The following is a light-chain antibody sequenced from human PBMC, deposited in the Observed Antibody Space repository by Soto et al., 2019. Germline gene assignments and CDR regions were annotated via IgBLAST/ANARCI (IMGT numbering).Light chain of an antibody. J-gene: IGLJ1*01. CDR2: EVS. V-gene: IGLV2-14*01. Sequence: QSALTQPASVSGTPGQSITISCTGSNSDVGIYDFVSWYQHHPGRAPKLIVYEVSHRPSGVSNRFSGSKSGNTASLTISGLQSEDEANYYCISYTSGDGRYVFGRGTKVTVL. CDR3: ISYTSGDGRYV. CDR1: NSDVGIYDF.